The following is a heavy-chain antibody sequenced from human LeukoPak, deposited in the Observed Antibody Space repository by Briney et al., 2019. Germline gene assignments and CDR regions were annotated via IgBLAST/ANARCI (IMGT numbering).Heavy chain of an antibody. J-gene: IGHJ4*02. CDR3: ARDGGSSWYFAY. D-gene: IGHD6-13*01. V-gene: IGHV3-11*04. CDR2: ISSSGNTT. CDR1: GFTFSDYY. Sequence: GGSLRLSCSASGFTFSDYYMSWIRQAPGKWLEFVAYISSSGNTTYHAASVKGRFTISRDNAKNSLYLQMSRLRAEDTAVYYCARDGGSSWYFAYWGQGTLVTVSS.